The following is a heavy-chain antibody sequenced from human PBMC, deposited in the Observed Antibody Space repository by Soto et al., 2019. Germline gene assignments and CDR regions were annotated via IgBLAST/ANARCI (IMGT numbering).Heavy chain of an antibody. J-gene: IGHJ4*02. D-gene: IGHD3-22*01. CDR2: INAGNGNT. Sequence: QVQLVQSGAEEKKPGASVKVSCKASGYTFTSYAMHWVRQAPGQRLEWMGWINAGNGNTKYSQKFQGRVTITRDTSASTAYMELSSLRSEDTAVNYSARGSGYYYWDDYWGQGTLVTVSS. CDR3: ARGSGYYYWDDY. V-gene: IGHV1-3*05. CDR1: GYTFTSYA.